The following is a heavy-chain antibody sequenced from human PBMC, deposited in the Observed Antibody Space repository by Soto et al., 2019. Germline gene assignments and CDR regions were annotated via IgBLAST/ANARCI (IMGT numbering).Heavy chain of an antibody. CDR2: IYYSVST. Sequence: SETLSLTCTVSGGSISSGGYYWSWIRQHPGKGLEWIGYIYYSVSTYYNPSLKSRVTISVDTSKNQFSLKLSSVTAADTAVYYCTRGTILEYPFFDYWGQGTLVTVSS. V-gene: IGHV4-31*03. CDR1: GGSISSGGYY. D-gene: IGHD3-3*01. CDR3: TRGTILEYPFFDY. J-gene: IGHJ4*02.